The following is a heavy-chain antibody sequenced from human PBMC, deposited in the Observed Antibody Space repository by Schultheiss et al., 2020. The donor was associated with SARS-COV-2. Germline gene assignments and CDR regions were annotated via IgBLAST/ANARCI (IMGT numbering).Heavy chain of an antibody. CDR3: AREGDSSGSHADY. D-gene: IGHD6-19*01. Sequence: SETLSLTCTVSGGSISSSSYYWGWIRQPPGKGLEWIGSIYYSGSTYYNPSLKSRVTISVDTSKNQFSLKLSSVTAADTAVYYCAREGDSSGSHADYWGQGTLVTVSS. V-gene: IGHV4-39*02. J-gene: IGHJ4*02. CDR1: GGSISSSSYY. CDR2: IYYSGST.